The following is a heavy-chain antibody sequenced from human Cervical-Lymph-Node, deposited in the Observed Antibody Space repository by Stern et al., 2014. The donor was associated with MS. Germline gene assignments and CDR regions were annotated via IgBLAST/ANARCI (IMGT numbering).Heavy chain of an antibody. Sequence: VQLVQSGAEVKKPGASVKISCKAPGYKFTNYYIHWMRQAPGQGPEWMGMINTSGDSTTYAQKFQGRVTMTRDTSTSTVYMELSRLRSEDAAVYYCASGRLGYWGQGTQVTVSS. CDR1: GYKFTNYY. V-gene: IGHV1-46*01. J-gene: IGHJ4*02. CDR3: ASGRLGY. CDR2: INTSGDST.